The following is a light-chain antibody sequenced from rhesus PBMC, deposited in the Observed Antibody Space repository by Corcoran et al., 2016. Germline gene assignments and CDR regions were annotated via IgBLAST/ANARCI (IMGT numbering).Light chain of an antibody. CDR3: QQESNWPP. CDR1: QSGSSN. V-gene: IGKV3-35*01. Sequence: EIVMTQSPATLSLSPGERATLSCRASQSGSSNLAWYQKKPGQAPWLLIYDASTRATGIPDRLSGSGSGTDFTLTSSRLEPEDVGGYYCQQESNWPPFGGGTKVEIK. J-gene: IGKJ4*01. CDR2: DAS.